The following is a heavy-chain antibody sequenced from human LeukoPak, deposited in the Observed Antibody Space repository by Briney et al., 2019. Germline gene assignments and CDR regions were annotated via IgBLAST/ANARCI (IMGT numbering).Heavy chain of an antibody. Sequence: SETLSLTCTVSGGSISSYYWSWIRQPPGKGLEWIGYIYYSGSTNYNPSLKSRVTISVDTSKNQFSLNLKSVTAADTAVYYCARGKGYFDYRGQGTLVTVSS. J-gene: IGHJ4*02. CDR1: GGSISSYY. CDR2: IYYSGST. CDR3: ARGKGYFDY. V-gene: IGHV4-59*01.